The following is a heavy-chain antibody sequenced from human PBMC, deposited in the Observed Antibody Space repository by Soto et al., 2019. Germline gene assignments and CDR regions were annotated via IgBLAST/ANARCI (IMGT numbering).Heavy chain of an antibody. CDR3: ATSESRWELPRRDAFDI. D-gene: IGHD1-26*01. CDR2: FDPEDGET. CDR1: GYTLTELS. J-gene: IGHJ3*02. Sequence: ASVKVSCKVSGYTLTELSMHWVRQAPGKGLEWMGGFDPEDGETIYAQKFQGRVTMTEDTSTDTAYMELSSLRSEDTAVYYCATSESRWELPRRDAFDIWGQGTMVTVSS. V-gene: IGHV1-24*01.